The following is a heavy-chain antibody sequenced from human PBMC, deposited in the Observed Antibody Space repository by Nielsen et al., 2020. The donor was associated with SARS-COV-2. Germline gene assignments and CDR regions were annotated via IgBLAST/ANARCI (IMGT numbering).Heavy chain of an antibody. Sequence: SVKVSCKASGGTFSSYAISWVRQAPGQGLEWMGGIIPIFGTANYAQKFQGRVTITADESTSTAYMELSSLRSEDTAMYYCARHWWGEDIVVVGYMDVWGKGTTVTVSS. J-gene: IGHJ6*03. D-gene: IGHD2-2*01. CDR3: ARHWWGEDIVVVGYMDV. V-gene: IGHV1-69*13. CDR2: IIPIFGTA. CDR1: GGTFSSYA.